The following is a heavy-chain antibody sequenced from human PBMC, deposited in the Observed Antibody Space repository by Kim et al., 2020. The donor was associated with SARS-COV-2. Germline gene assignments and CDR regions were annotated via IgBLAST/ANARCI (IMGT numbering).Heavy chain of an antibody. D-gene: IGHD6-19*01. CDR2: T. CDR3: AILRLVGAFDY. Sequence: TYSNPSLKSRVTISVDTSKNQFSLKLSSVTAADTAVYYCAILRLVGAFDYWGQGTLVTVSS. J-gene: IGHJ4*02. V-gene: IGHV4-39*01.